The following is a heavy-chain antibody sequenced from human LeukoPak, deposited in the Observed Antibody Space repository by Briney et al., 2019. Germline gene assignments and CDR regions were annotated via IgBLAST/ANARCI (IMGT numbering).Heavy chain of an antibody. Sequence: SETLSLTCSVSDYSISSGYFWGWIRQPPGKGLEWIGSIYHSGNTYYNPSLKSRVTISVDTSKNQFSLRLSSVTAADTAVYYCARPSTGYRHGRDAFDIWGQGQWSPSLQ. CDR1: DYSISSGYF. V-gene: IGHV4-38-2*02. CDR2: IYHSGNT. J-gene: IGHJ3*02. D-gene: IGHD3-22*01. CDR3: ARPSTGYRHGRDAFDI.